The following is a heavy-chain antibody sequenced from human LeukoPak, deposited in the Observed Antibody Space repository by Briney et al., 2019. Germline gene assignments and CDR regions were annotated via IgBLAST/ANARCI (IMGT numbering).Heavy chain of an antibody. CDR2: IYYSGST. Sequence: SETLSLTCTVSGGSISSYYWSWIRQPPGKGLEWIGYIYYSGSTNYNPSLKSRVTISVDTSKNQFSLKLSSVTAADTAVYYCARVTPYDYVWESYRYTGAFDIWGQGTMVTVSS. V-gene: IGHV4-59*01. D-gene: IGHD3-16*02. CDR3: ARVTPYDYVWESYRYTGAFDI. CDR1: GGSISSYY. J-gene: IGHJ3*02.